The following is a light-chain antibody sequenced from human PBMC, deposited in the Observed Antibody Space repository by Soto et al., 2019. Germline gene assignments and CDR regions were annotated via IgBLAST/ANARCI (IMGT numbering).Light chain of an antibody. CDR1: NRDVGSYNL. V-gene: IGLV2-14*01. Sequence: QSALTQPASVSGSPGQSITIACTGTNRDVGSYNLVSWHQQRPGEAPQLIISEVRNRPSGVSNRFSGSKSGNTASLTIAGLHAEDEADYYCSSYTSSSTHYVFGTGTQLTVL. CDR3: SSYTSSSTHYV. J-gene: IGLJ6*01. CDR2: EVR.